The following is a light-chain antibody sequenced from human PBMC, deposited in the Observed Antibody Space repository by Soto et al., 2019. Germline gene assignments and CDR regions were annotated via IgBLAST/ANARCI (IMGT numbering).Light chain of an antibody. V-gene: IGKV3-11*01. CDR3: QQHNNWPST. CDR2: DAS. J-gene: IGKJ1*01. CDR1: QSVSSY. Sequence: EIVLTQSPATLSLSPGERATLSCRASQSVSSYLAWYHQKPGQAPRLLIYDASTRATGIPARFSGSGSGTDFTLTISSLQPEDCAVYYCQQHNNWPSTFGQGTKVEIK.